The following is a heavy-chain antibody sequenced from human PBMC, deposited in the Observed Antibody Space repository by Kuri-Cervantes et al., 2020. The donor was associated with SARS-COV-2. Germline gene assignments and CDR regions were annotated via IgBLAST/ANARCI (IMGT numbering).Heavy chain of an antibody. CDR1: GGTFSSYA. CDR2: IIPIFGTA. J-gene: IGHJ5*02. Sequence: SVKVSCKASGGTFSSYAIGWVRQAPGQGLEWMGGIIPIFGTANYAQKFQGRVTITADESTSTAYMELSSLRSEDTAVYYCARDHIVVVPAALNWFDPWGQGTLVTVSS. V-gene: IGHV1-69*13. CDR3: ARDHIVVVPAALNWFDP. D-gene: IGHD2-2*01.